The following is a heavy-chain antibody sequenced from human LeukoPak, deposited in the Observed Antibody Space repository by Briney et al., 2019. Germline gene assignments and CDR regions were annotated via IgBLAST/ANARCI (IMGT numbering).Heavy chain of an antibody. CDR3: ARVSWGGSFFDY. J-gene: IGHJ4*02. D-gene: IGHD1-26*01. CDR2: IRQDGSEK. Sequence: GGSLRLSCVASGFTFSDYWMSWVRQAPGKGLECVANIRQDGSEKHHLDSVKGRFTISRDNGTNSLFLQMNSLRAEDTAVYYCARVSWGGSFFDYWGRGILVTVSS. CDR1: GFTFSDYW. V-gene: IGHV3-7*01.